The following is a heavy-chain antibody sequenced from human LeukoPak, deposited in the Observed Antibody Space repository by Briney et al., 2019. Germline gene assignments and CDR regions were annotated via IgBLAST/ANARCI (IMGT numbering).Heavy chain of an antibody. CDR2: IKSKTDGGTT. J-gene: IGHJ4*02. CDR3: TAEYYSSSLDY. Sequence: GGTLRLSCAASGFTFSNAWMSWVRQAPRKGLEWVGRIKSKTDGGTTDYAAPVKGRFTISRDDSKNTLYLQMNSLKTEDTAVYYCTAEYYSSSLDYWGQGTLVTVSS. CDR1: GFTFSNAW. D-gene: IGHD6-6*01. V-gene: IGHV3-15*01.